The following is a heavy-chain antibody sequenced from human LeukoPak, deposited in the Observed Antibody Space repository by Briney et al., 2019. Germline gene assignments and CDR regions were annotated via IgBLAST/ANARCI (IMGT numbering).Heavy chain of an antibody. CDR2: ISYGGSNK. CDR3: AREGLYSCGWYLYYYGMDV. D-gene: IGHD6-19*01. Sequence: PGGSLRLSCAASGFTFSSYAMHWVRQAPGKGLEWVAVISYGGSNKYYADSVKGRFTISRDNSKNTLYLQMNSLRAEDTAVYYCAREGLYSCGWYLYYYGMDVWGQGTTVTVSS. CDR1: GFTFSSYA. V-gene: IGHV3-30-3*01. J-gene: IGHJ6*02.